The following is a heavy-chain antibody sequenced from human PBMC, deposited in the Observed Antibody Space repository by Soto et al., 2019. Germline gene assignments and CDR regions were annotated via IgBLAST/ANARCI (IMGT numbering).Heavy chain of an antibody. CDR1: GFTFSSYG. CDR3: ARDDVLRFLEWLSNAAYGSGSPDY. V-gene: IGHV3-33*01. CDR2: IWYDGSNK. J-gene: IGHJ4*02. D-gene: IGHD3-3*01. Sequence: QVQLVESGGGVVQPGRSLRLSCAASGFTFSSYGMHWVRQAPGKGLEWVAVIWYDGSNKYYADSVKGRFTISRDNSKNTLYLQMNRLGAEDRAVYYCARDDVLRFLEWLSNAAYGSGSPDYWGQGTLVTVSS.